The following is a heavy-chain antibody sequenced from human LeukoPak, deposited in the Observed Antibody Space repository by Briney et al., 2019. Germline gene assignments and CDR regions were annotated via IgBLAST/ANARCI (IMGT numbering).Heavy chain of an antibody. J-gene: IGHJ4*02. CDR3: ARVYPDVDFWSGYYLLDY. CDR1: GLTFSSYS. CDR2: ISTSSSYI. Sequence: GGSLRLSCAASGLTFSSYSMNWVRQAPGKGLEWVSSISTSSSYIFYADSVKGRFTISRDNAKNSLYLQMNSLRAEDTAVYYCARVYPDVDFWSGYYLLDYWGQGILVTVSS. V-gene: IGHV3-21*01. D-gene: IGHD3-3*01.